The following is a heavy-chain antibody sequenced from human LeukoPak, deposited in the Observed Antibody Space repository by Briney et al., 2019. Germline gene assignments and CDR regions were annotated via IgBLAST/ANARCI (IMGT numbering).Heavy chain of an antibody. CDR2: XKQDGSEK. Sequence: GGPLRLSCAASGFIFSNYWMXXXRQATGXXXXXXXXXKQDGSEKFSVDSVKGRFPISRDNAENSIYLQMNSRRAEDTAVYYCARERRHYYDNSSFTDYWGQGTLVTVSS. J-gene: IGHJ4*02. CDR3: ARERRHYYDNSSFTDY. D-gene: IGHD3-22*01. CDR1: GFIFSNYW. V-gene: IGHV3-7*03.